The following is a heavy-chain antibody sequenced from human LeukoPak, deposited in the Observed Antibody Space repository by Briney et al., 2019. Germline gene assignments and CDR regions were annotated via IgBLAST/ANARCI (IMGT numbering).Heavy chain of an antibody. CDR3: AKGRGGGWYSHFDY. CDR2: IIDSGGST. Sequence: PGGTLRLSCAASGFTFSNYAMTWVRQAPGKGLEWVSGIIDSGGSTNYADSVKGRFRISRDNSKNTLFLQMNSLRAEDTGVYYCAKGRGGGWYSHFDYWGQGTLVTVSS. V-gene: IGHV3-23*01. CDR1: GFTFSNYA. J-gene: IGHJ4*02. D-gene: IGHD6-19*01.